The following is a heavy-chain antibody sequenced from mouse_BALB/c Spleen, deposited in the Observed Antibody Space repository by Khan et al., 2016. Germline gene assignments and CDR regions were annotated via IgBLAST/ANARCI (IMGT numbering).Heavy chain of an antibody. V-gene: IGHV4-1*02. CDR2: INRDGSTI. J-gene: IGHJ1*01. Sequence: EVKLEESGGGLVQPGGSLKISCAASGFDLSRYWMSWVRQAPGKGLEWIGEINRDGSTINYTPFITDKFISSSDTDKHTLYMQMSKVRNENTTLYYYAGPFSYFDVWGAGTPVTVSS. CDR1: GFDLSRYW. CDR3: AGPFSYFDV.